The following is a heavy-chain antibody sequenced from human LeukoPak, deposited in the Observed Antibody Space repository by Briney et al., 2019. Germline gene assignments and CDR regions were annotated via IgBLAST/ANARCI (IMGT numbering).Heavy chain of an antibody. Sequence: GASVKVSCKASGYTFTSYDINWVRQATGQGLEWMGWMNPNSGNTGYAQKFHGRITITSNTSTSTAFMELGSLRSEDTAVYYCARGGASAAARRFDPWGQGTLVTVSS. J-gene: IGHJ5*02. CDR1: GYTFTSYD. CDR2: MNPNSGNT. CDR3: ARGGASAAARRFDP. D-gene: IGHD2-2*01. V-gene: IGHV1-8*01.